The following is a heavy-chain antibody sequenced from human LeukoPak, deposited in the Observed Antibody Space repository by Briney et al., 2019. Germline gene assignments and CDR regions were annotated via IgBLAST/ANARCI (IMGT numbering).Heavy chain of an antibody. Sequence: GGSLRLSCAASGFIFNDYYMSWIRQALGKGLEWLSYINIGGTNTHYADSVKGRFTISRDNAKKSLYLEMNNLRAEDTAVYYCATDGAGFDTWGQGVLVTVSS. CDR2: INIGGTNT. J-gene: IGHJ5*02. CDR3: ATDGAGFDT. V-gene: IGHV3-11*01. CDR1: GFIFNDYY.